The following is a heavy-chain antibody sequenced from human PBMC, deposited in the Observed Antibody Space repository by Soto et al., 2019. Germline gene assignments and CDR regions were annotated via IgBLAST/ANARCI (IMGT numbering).Heavy chain of an antibody. CDR2: ISAYNGNT. CDR1: GYTFTSYG. D-gene: IGHD3-3*01. CDR3: ARDYTSRDFWSGYYSGTYNWFDP. Sequence: ASVKVSCKASGYTFTSYGISWVRQAPGQGLEWMGWISAYNGNTNYAQKLQGRVTMTTDTSASTAYMELRSLRSDDTAVYYCARDYTSRDFWSGYYSGTYNWFDPWGQGTLVTVSS. V-gene: IGHV1-18*01. J-gene: IGHJ5*02.